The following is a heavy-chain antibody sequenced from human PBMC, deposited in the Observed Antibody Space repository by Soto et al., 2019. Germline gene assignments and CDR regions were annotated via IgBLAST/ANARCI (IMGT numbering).Heavy chain of an antibody. V-gene: IGHV3-33*01. CDR3: ATRPAPVGATLPYFDY. D-gene: IGHD1-26*01. CDR2: IWYDGSNN. J-gene: IGHJ4*02. CDR1: GFTFSSYG. Sequence: GGSLRLSCAASGFTFSSYGMHWFRQAPGKGLEWVAVIWYDGSNNDYADSVRGRFTISRDNSKNTLYLQMNSLRAEDTAVYYCATRPAPVGATLPYFDYWGQGTLVTVSS.